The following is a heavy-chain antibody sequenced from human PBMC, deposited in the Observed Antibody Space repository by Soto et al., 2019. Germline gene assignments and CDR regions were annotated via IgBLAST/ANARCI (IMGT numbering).Heavy chain of an antibody. CDR3: AKEVDIVVVPDGRYYYYRMDV. Sequence: ASVKVSCKASGYTFTGYYMHWVRQAPGQGLEWMGWINPNSGGTNYAQKCRGRVTMTRDTSISTAYMELSRLRSDDTAVYYCAKEVDIVVVPDGRYYYYRMDVWGQGTTVTVSS. CDR2: INPNSGGT. D-gene: IGHD2-2*03. CDR1: GYTFTGYY. V-gene: IGHV1-2*02. J-gene: IGHJ6*02.